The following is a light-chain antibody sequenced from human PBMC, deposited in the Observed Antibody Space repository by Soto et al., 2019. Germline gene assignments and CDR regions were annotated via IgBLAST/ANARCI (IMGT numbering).Light chain of an antibody. CDR1: SSDVGGYNY. J-gene: IGLJ1*01. V-gene: IGLV2-14*01. Sequence: QSVLTQPASVSGSPGQTITISCTGTSSDVGGYNYVSWSQQHPGKAPQLIIYEVSNRPSGVSNRFSGSKSGNTASLTISGLQAEDEADYYCSSYTSSSTYVFRTGTKVTVL. CDR3: SSYTSSSTYV. CDR2: EVS.